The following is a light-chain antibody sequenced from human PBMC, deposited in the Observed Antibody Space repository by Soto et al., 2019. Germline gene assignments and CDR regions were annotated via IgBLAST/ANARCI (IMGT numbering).Light chain of an antibody. Sequence: QSALTQPASVSASPGQSITISCTGTSSDVGIYNFVSWYQQQPGKAPKLIIYDVTHRPSGVSSRFSGSKSGNTASLTISGLQAEDEGDYYCSSYRSSSTLPVFGGGTKVTVL. V-gene: IGLV2-14*03. CDR2: DVT. CDR3: SSYRSSSTLPV. CDR1: SSDVGIYNF. J-gene: IGLJ3*02.